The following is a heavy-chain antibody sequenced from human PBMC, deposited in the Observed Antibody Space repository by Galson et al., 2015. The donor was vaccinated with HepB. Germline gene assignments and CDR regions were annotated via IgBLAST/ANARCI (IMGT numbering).Heavy chain of an antibody. J-gene: IGHJ4*02. CDR1: AFTFSSYA. CDR3: AKGVEAPADNPFDY. CDR2: VSGSGNSR. Sequence: SPRLSCAASAFTFSSYAMTWVRQAPGKGLEWVSGVSGSGNSRYYADSVKGRFTISRDNSKNTLYLQMNSLRAEDTAMYYCAKGVEAPADNPFDYWGQGTLVTVSS. V-gene: IGHV3-23*01. D-gene: IGHD6-13*01.